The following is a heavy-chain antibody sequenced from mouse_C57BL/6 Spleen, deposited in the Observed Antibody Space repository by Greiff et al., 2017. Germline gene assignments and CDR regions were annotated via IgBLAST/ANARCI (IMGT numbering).Heavy chain of an antibody. J-gene: IGHJ2*01. Sequence: QVQLQQSGAELARPGASVKMSCKASGYTFTSYTMHWVKQRPGQGLEWIGYINPSSGYTKYNQKFKDKATLTADKSSSTAYMQLSSLPSEDSAVYYCARSRDYGNYDYWGQGTTLTVSS. CDR3: ARSRDYGNYDY. CDR1: GYTFTSYT. CDR2: INPSSGYT. V-gene: IGHV1-4*01. D-gene: IGHD2-1*01.